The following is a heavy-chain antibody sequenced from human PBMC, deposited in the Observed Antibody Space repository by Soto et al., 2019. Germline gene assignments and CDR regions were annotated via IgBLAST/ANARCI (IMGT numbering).Heavy chain of an antibody. V-gene: IGHV3-74*01. CDR2: INPDGSAT. D-gene: IGHD5-18*01. CDR1: GFTFSSYW. J-gene: IGHJ4*02. Sequence: HPGGSLRLSCAASGFTFSSYWMHWVRQAPGKGLVWVPRINPDGSATNYADSVKGRFTISRDNAKNTLYLQMNSLRAEDTAVFYCGRGGSDSPMAPGYWGQGTLVTVSS. CDR3: GRGGSDSPMAPGY.